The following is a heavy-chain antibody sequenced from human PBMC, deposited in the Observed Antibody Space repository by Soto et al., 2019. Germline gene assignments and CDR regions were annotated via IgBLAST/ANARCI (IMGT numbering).Heavy chain of an antibody. Sequence: SETLSLTSTVSGGSISSYYWSWIRQPPGKGLEWIGYIYYSGSTNYNPSLKSRVTISVDTSKNQFSLKLSSVTAADTAVYYCARAHCTNGVCYFLDGMDVWGQGTTVTVSS. CDR3: ARAHCTNGVCYFLDGMDV. D-gene: IGHD2-8*01. V-gene: IGHV4-59*01. J-gene: IGHJ6*02. CDR1: GGSISSYY. CDR2: IYYSGST.